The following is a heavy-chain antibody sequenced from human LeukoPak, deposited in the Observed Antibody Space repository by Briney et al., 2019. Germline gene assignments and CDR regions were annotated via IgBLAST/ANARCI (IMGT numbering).Heavy chain of an antibody. CDR2: IHHGGST. J-gene: IGHJ4*02. CDR3: ARHIKGPPGFDY. D-gene: IGHD1-14*01. V-gene: IGHV4-4*02. Sequence: SETLSLTCAVSGGSISSGDYWSWVRQPPGKGLEWIGQIHHGGSTNYNPSLKSRVTISVDKSKNQFSPKLNSVSAADTAVYHCARHIKGPPGFDYWGQGTLVTVSS. CDR1: GGSISSGDY.